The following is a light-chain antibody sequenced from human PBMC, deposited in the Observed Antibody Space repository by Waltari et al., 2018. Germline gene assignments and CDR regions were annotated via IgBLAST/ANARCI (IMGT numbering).Light chain of an antibody. J-gene: IGKJ2*01. CDR2: VAS. Sequence: ETIMTQSPAILSVSPGETATLSCRASTSIGNNLAWYQQTPAQAPRLLIYVASSRGTGIPARFLGAGAGTDFTLTISSLQSEDFAVDYCQQYNEWPYTFGQGTKVDLK. V-gene: IGKV3-15*01. CDR1: TSIGNN. CDR3: QQYNEWPYT.